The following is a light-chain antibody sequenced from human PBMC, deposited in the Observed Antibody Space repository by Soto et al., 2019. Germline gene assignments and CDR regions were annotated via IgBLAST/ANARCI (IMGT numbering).Light chain of an antibody. V-gene: IGLV2-14*03. CDR1: SSDISGYNH. CDR2: DVS. J-gene: IGLJ1*01. CDR3: SSYTSSSNVLHV. Sequence: QSALTQPASVSGSPGQSIAISCTGTSSDISGYNHVSWYQQHPNKAPKLMIYDVSNRPSVVSNRFSGSKSGNTASLTISGLQAEDEADYYSSSYTSSSNVLHVFGTGTNLTVL.